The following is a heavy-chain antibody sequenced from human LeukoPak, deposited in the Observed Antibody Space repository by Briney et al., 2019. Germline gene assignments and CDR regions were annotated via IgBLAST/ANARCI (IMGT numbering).Heavy chain of an antibody. CDR3: AREGCSGGSCYSTLGWFDP. V-gene: IGHV4-4*07. D-gene: IGHD2-15*01. CDR1: GGSISSYY. CDR2: IYTSGST. Sequence: SETLSLTCTVSGGSISSYYWSWIRQPAGKGLEWIGRIYTSGSTNYNPSLKSRVTMSVDTSKNQFSLKPSSVTAADTAVYYCAREGCSGGSCYSTLGWFDPWGQGTLVTVSS. J-gene: IGHJ5*02.